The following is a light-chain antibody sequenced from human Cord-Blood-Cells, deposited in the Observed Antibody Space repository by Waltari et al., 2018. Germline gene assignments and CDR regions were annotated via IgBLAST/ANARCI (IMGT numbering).Light chain of an antibody. V-gene: IGLV2-14*03. CDR2: DVS. Sequence: QSALTQPASVSGSPGQSITISCTGTSSAGGGYNYVSWYQQHPGKAPKLMIYDVSNRPSWVSNRFSGSKSGNTASLTISGLQAEDEADYYCSSYTSSSTLVFGGGTKLTVL. J-gene: IGLJ3*02. CDR3: SSYTSSSTLV. CDR1: SSAGGGYNY.